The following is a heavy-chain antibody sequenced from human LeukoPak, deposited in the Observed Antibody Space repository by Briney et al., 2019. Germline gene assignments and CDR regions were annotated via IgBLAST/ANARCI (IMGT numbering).Heavy chain of an antibody. CDR2: INHSGST. D-gene: IGHD5-18*01. V-gene: IGHV4-34*01. J-gene: IGHJ6*03. CDR1: GGSFSGYY. Sequence: SETLSLTCAVYGGSFSGYYWSWIRQPPGKGLEWIGEINHSGSTNYNPSLKSRVTISVDTSKNQFSLKLSSVTAADTAVYYCARGRSAMVLYYYYYYMGVWGKGTTVTVSS. CDR3: ARGRSAMVLYYYYYYMGV.